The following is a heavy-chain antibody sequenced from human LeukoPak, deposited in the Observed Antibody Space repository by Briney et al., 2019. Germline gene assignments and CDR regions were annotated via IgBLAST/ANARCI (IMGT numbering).Heavy chain of an antibody. J-gene: IGHJ4*02. D-gene: IGHD3-10*01. V-gene: IGHV4-59*01. Sequence: PSETLSLTCTVSGGSISSYYWSWIRQPPGKGLEWIGYIYYSGSTNYNPSLKSRVTISVDTSKNQFSLKLSSVTAADTAVYYCATSPLRKYGSGSTHFDYWGQGTLVTVSS. CDR3: ATSPLRKYGSGSTHFDY. CDR1: GGSISSYY. CDR2: IYYSGST.